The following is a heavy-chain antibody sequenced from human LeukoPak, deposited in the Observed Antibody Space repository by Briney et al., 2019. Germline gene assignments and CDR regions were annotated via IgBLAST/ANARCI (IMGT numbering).Heavy chain of an antibody. V-gene: IGHV1-46*01. CDR1: GYTFTNNY. J-gene: IGHJ4*02. CDR3: ARDQEGFDY. Sequence: ASVTVSCKASGYTFTNNYLHWVRQAPGQGLEWMGMIYLRDGSTSYAQNFQGRVTVTRDTSTTTVHMELRGLRSEDTAVYYCARDQEGFDYWGQGTVVTVSS. CDR2: IYLRDGST.